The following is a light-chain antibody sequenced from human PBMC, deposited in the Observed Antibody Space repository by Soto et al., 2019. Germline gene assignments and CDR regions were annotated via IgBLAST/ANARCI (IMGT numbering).Light chain of an antibody. CDR2: EVS. CDR3: SSYAGSRVLV. Sequence: QSALTQPASVSGSPGQSITISCTGTSSDVGAYNYVSWYHQHPGRAPKLIIYEVSDRPSGISDRFSGSKSGNTASLTISGLQAEDEADYYCSSYAGSRVLVLGGGTKLTVL. V-gene: IGLV2-14*01. CDR1: SSDVGAYNY. J-gene: IGLJ2*01.